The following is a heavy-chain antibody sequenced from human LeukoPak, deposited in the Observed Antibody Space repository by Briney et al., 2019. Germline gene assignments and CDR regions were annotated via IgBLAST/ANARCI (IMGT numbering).Heavy chain of an antibody. J-gene: IGHJ3*02. Sequence: SETLSLTCAVYGGSFSGYYWSWIRQPPGKGLEWIGEINHSGSTNYNPSLKSRVTISVDTSKNQFSLNLNSVTAADTALYYCARDSSLGSGPLDGFDIWGQGTLVTVSS. CDR3: ARDSSLGSGPLDGFDI. D-gene: IGHD3-10*01. V-gene: IGHV4-34*01. CDR2: INHSGST. CDR1: GGSFSGYY.